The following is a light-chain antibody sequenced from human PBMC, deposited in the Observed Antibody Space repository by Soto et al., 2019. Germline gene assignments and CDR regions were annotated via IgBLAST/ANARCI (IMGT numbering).Light chain of an antibody. Sequence: QSVLTQPASVSGSPGQSITISCTGTSSDVGGYNYVSWYQQHPGKAPKLMIYEVSNRPSGVSNRFSGSTSDNTASLTISGLQAEDEADYYCSSYTSFSTYVFGTGTKVTVL. V-gene: IGLV2-14*01. CDR2: EVS. CDR3: SSYTSFSTYV. CDR1: SSDVGGYNY. J-gene: IGLJ1*01.